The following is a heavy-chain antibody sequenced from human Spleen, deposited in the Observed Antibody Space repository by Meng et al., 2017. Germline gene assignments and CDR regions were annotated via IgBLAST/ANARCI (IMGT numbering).Heavy chain of an antibody. CDR1: GGSISSGGYY. CDR2: AST. CDR3: ARDYWGSLDY. V-gene: IGHV4-61*08. J-gene: IGHJ4*02. Sequence: QVQLQEPGPGLVKPSQTLSLTCTVSGGSISSGGYYWSWIRQHPGKGLEWIGFASTNYNPSLKSRLTISLDTSKNQFSLKLTSVTAADTAVYYCARDYWGSLDYWGQGILVTVSS. D-gene: IGHD7-27*01.